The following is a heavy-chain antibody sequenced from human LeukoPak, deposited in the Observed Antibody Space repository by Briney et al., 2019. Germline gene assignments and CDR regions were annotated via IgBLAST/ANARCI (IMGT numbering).Heavy chain of an antibody. V-gene: IGHV1-24*01. Sequence: ASVKVSCKVSGYSLTELSMHWVRQAPGKGLEWMGGFDPEDGETIYAQKFQGRVTMTGDTSTDTAYMELSSLRSEDTAVYYCATDRRYGSAFDIWGQGTMVTVSS. J-gene: IGHJ3*02. CDR2: FDPEDGET. CDR3: ATDRRYGSAFDI. D-gene: IGHD5-18*01. CDR1: GYSLTELS.